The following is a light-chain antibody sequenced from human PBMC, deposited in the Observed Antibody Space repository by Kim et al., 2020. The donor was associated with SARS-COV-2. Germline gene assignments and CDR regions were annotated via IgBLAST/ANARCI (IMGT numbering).Light chain of an antibody. CDR1: QSVSSSY. CDR2: GAS. Sequence: SAGGRATLSCRASQSVSSSYLAWYQQKPGQAPRLLIYGASSRATGIPDRFSGSGSGTDFTLAISRLEPEDFAVYYCQQYGSSPLTFGQGTKVDIK. CDR3: QQYGSSPLT. V-gene: IGKV3-20*01. J-gene: IGKJ1*01.